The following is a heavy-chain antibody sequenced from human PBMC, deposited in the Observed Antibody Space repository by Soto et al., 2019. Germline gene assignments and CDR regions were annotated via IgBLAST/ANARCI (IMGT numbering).Heavy chain of an antibody. CDR2: IGTAGDT. J-gene: IGHJ4*02. V-gene: IGHV3-13*01. CDR3: AREAGGSGSLDY. CDR1: GFTFSSYD. Sequence: GGSLRLSCAASGFTFSSYDMHWVRQATGKGLEWVSAIGTAGDTYYPGSVKGRFTISRENAKNSLYLQMNSLRAGDTAVYYCAREAGGSGSLDYWGQGTLVTVSS. D-gene: IGHD3-10*01.